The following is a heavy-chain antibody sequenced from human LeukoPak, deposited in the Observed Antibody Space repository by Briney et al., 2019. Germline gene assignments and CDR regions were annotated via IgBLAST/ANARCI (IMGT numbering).Heavy chain of an antibody. J-gene: IGHJ3*02. CDR1: GFTFSSYA. Sequence: GGSLRLSCAASGFTFSSYAMSWVRQAPGKGLEWVSVIHSGGSTLYADSVKGRFTISRHNSKNTLYLQVNSLRAEDTAVYFCARGGSSGNDYSSFDIWGQGTMVTVSS. V-gene: IGHV3-53*04. CDR3: ARGGSSGNDYSSFDI. D-gene: IGHD5-12*01. CDR2: IHSGGST.